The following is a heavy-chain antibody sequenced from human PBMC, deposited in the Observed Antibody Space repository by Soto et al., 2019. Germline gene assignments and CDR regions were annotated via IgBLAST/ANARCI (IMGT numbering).Heavy chain of an antibody. V-gene: IGHV4-39*01. J-gene: IGHJ4*02. CDR1: GGSISSSSYY. D-gene: IGHD3-3*01. Sequence: SQTLSLTCTVSGGSISSSSYYWGWIRQPPGKGLEWIGSIYYSGSTYYNPSLKSRVTISVDTSKNQFSLKLSSVTAADTAVYYCARLAFFWSGGFDYWGEGTLVTLSS. CDR2: IYYSGST. CDR3: ARLAFFWSGGFDY.